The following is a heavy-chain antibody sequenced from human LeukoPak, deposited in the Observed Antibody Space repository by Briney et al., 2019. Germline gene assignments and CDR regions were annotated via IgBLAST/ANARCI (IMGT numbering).Heavy chain of an antibody. CDR2: ISAYNGNT. J-gene: IGHJ4*02. Sequence: ASVKVSCKASGYTFTSYGISWVRQAPGQGLEWMGWISAYNGNTNYAQKLQGRVTMTTDTSTSTAYMELRSLRSDDTAVYYCARGGAVHSSGWYKVRDFFDYWGQGTLVTVSS. CDR1: GYTFTSYG. D-gene: IGHD6-19*01. V-gene: IGHV1-18*01. CDR3: ARGGAVHSSGWYKVRDFFDY.